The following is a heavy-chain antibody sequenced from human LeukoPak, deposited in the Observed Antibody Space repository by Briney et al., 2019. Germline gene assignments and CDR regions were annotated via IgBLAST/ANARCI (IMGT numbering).Heavy chain of an antibody. CDR2: IYNPVST. Sequence: SETLSLTCAVSGGSISGGSFYWGWIRQPPGKGLEWIGSIYNPVSTVYNPSLKSRVTISIDTSNNQFSLKLSSVTAADTAIYYCARNTSYTYDRSGYLFDSCGQGTLVTVSS. J-gene: IGHJ4*02. V-gene: IGHV4-39*01. CDR3: ARNTSYTYDRSGYLFDS. CDR1: GGSISGGSFY. D-gene: IGHD3-22*01.